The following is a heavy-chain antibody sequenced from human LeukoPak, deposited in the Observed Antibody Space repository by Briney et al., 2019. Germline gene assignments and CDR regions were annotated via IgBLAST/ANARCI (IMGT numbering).Heavy chain of an antibody. D-gene: IGHD2-15*01. CDR2: VSGSGGNT. CDR3: AKGGTAVLVDDY. CDR1: GFTFSTYF. Sequence: PGGSLRLSCAGSGFTFSTYFMSWVRQAPGKGLEWVSTVSGSGGNTYYADSVKGRFTISRDNSRNRVYLQMNSLGFEDTAVYYCAKGGTAVLVDDYWGQGTLVTVSS. V-gene: IGHV3-23*01. J-gene: IGHJ4*02.